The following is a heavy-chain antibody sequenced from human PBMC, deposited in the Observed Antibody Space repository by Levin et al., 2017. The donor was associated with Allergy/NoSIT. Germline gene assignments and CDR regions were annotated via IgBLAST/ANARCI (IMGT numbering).Heavy chain of an antibody. D-gene: IGHD6-6*01. Sequence: PGGSLRLSCAASGFTFSSYSMNWVRQAPGKGLEWVSSISSSSSYIYYADSVKGRFTISRDNAKNSLYLQMNSLRAEDTAVYYCARAIGLPSNPYSSSDPEPFDYWGQGTLVTVSS. J-gene: IGHJ4*02. CDR2: ISSSSSYI. CDR3: ARAIGLPSNPYSSSDPEPFDY. V-gene: IGHV3-21*01. CDR1: GFTFSSYS.